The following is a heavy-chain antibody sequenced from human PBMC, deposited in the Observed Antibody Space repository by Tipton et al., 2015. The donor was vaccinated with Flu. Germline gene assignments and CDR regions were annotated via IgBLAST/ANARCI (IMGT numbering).Heavy chain of an antibody. Sequence: TLSLTCTVSGGSISSYYWSWIRQPPGKGLEWIGEINHSGSTNYNPSLKSRVTISVDTSKNQFSLKLSSVTAADTAVYYCARGPRPRGQQPPSYYYGMDVWDQGTTVPVSS. J-gene: IGHJ6*02. CDR2: INHSGST. D-gene: IGHD3-10*01. CDR1: GGSISSYY. V-gene: IGHV4-34*01. CDR3: ARGPRPRGQQPPSYYYGMDV.